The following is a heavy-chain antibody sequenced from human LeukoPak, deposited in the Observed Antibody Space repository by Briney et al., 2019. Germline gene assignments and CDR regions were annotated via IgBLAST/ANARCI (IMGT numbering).Heavy chain of an antibody. CDR3: ATDPPSWGSSSLLGY. J-gene: IGHJ4*02. D-gene: IGHD6-6*01. CDR1: GYTLTELS. V-gene: IGHV1-24*01. Sequence: ASVKVSCKVSGYTLTELSMHWVRQAPGKGLEWMGGFDPEDGETIYAQKFQGRATMTEDTSTDTAYMELSSLRSEDTAVYYCATDPPSWGSSSLLGYWGQGTLVTVSS. CDR2: FDPEDGET.